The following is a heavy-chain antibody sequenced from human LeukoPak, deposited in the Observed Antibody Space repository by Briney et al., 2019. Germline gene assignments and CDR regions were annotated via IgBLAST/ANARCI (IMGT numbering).Heavy chain of an antibody. CDR1: GESLNSYY. D-gene: IGHD2-15*01. CDR3: ARGAWATRLGS. CDR2: IYESGTT. Sequence: PSETLPLTCAVYGESLNSYYWSWVRQPPGEGLEWIGEIYESGTTEYNPSLKSRVTISMVPSKQQFSLSLSSVTAADTAVYYCARGAWATRLGSWGLGTPVTVSS. J-gene: IGHJ4*02. V-gene: IGHV4-34*01.